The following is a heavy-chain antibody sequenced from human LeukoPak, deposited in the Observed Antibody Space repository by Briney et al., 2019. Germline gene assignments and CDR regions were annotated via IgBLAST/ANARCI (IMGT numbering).Heavy chain of an antibody. CDR3: ARGRRGIAARRSQDY. D-gene: IGHD6-6*01. CDR1: GGSVTYTNYY. V-gene: IGHV4-39*07. Sequence: PSETLSLTCTVSGGSVTYTNYYWGWIRQPPGKGLQWIGVIYYNGKTYYNPSLKSRVTISVDTSKNQFSLKLSSVTAADTAVYYCARGRRGIAARRSQDYWGQGTLVTVSS. J-gene: IGHJ4*02. CDR2: IYYNGKT.